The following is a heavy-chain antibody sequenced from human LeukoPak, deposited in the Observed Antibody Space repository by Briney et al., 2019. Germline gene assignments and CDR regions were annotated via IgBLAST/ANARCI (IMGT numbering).Heavy chain of an antibody. CDR3: ARVRLGLNYYYYYMDV. Sequence: PSETLSLTCAVYGGSFSGYYWSWIRQPPGKGLEWIGEINHNGSTNYNPSLKSRVTISVDTSKNQFSLKLSSVTAADTAVYYCARVRLGLNYYYYYMDVWGKGTTVTVSS. CDR1: GGSFSGYY. D-gene: IGHD3-16*01. CDR2: INHNGST. J-gene: IGHJ6*03. V-gene: IGHV4-34*01.